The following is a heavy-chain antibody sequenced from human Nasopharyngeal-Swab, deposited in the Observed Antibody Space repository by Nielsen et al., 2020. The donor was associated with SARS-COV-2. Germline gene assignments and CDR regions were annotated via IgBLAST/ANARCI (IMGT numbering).Heavy chain of an antibody. CDR2: TYYRSKWYN. Sequence: SETLSLTCAISGDSVSSNSAAWNWIRQSPSRGFEWLGRTYYRSKWYNDYAVSVKSRITINPDTSKNQFSLQLNSVTPEDTAVYYCASGGSGWSHYYYYGMDVWSQGTTVTVSS. CDR3: ASGGSGWSHYYYYGMDV. J-gene: IGHJ6*02. CDR1: GDSVSSNSAA. V-gene: IGHV6-1*01. D-gene: IGHD6-19*01.